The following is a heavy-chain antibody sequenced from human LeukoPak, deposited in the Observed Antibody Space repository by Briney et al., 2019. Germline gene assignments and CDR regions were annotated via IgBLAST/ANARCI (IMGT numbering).Heavy chain of an antibody. V-gene: IGHV3-11*04. Sequence: PGGSLRLSCAASGFTFSDYYMSWIRQAPGKGLEWVSYISSSGSTIYYADSVKGRFTISRDNAKNSLYLQMNSLRAEDTAVYYCARESPSRPYYDFWSGYRNWFDPWGQGTLVTVSS. CDR2: ISSSGSTI. CDR1: GFTFSDYY. CDR3: ARESPSRPYYDFWSGYRNWFDP. J-gene: IGHJ5*02. D-gene: IGHD3-3*01.